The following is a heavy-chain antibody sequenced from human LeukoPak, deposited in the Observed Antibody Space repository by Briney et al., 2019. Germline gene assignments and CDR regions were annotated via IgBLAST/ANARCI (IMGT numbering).Heavy chain of an antibody. CDR1: VYNFINYG. CDR2: ITAGNGNT. CDR3: ARDSARGYSYGYNAFDI. Sequence: GASVKVSCKASVYNFINYGIGWVRQAARQGLEWMGWITAGNGNTNYAQKVQGRVTMTTDTSTSTAYMELRSLRSDDTAVYFCARDSARGYSYGYNAFDIWGQGTMVTVSS. V-gene: IGHV1-18*01. J-gene: IGHJ3*02. D-gene: IGHD5-18*01.